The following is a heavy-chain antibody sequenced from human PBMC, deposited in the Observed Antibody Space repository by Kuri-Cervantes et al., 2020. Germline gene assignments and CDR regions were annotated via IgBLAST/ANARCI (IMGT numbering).Heavy chain of an antibody. CDR2: IGTAGDT. J-gene: IGHJ6*02. CDR3: ARGTSSGWYDHYYYYGMDV. D-gene: IGHD6-19*01. V-gene: IGHV3-13*01. Sequence: GESLKISCAASGFTFDDYAMHWVRQAPGKGLEWVSAIGTAGDTYYPGSVKGRFTISRENAKNSLYLQMNSLRAGDTAVYYCARGTSSGWYDHYYYYGMDVWGQGTTVTVSS. CDR1: GFTFDDYA.